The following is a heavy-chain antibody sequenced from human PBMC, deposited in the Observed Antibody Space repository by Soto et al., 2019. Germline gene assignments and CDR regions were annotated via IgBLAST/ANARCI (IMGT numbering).Heavy chain of an antibody. CDR1: GGSISSYY. J-gene: IGHJ4*02. CDR2: IHSTGST. V-gene: IGHV4-59*08. CDR3: ARHILHSDRWPHYFDH. D-gene: IGHD6-13*01. Sequence: QVQLQESGPGLVKPSETLSLTCAVSGGSISSYYWSWIRQPPGRGLEWIGYIHSTGSTNYNSSLKSRLTMSVDTSKNQFSLNLNSVTVADTAVYYCARHILHSDRWPHYFDHWGLGTLVTVSS.